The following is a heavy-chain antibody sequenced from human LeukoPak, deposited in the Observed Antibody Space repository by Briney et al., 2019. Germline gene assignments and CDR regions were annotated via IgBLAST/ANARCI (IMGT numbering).Heavy chain of an antibody. Sequence: ASVKVSCKASAYTFTVYYIFWVRQAPGQWLKWMGRINPNSGGTQYAQEFQGRVTMTRDTSISTAYMELSRLRSDDTAVYYCARGYCSGGGCYSVENWFDPWGQGTLVTVSS. D-gene: IGHD2-15*01. V-gene: IGHV1-2*06. CDR3: ARGYCSGGGCYSVENWFDP. J-gene: IGHJ5*02. CDR2: INPNSGGT. CDR1: AYTFTVYY.